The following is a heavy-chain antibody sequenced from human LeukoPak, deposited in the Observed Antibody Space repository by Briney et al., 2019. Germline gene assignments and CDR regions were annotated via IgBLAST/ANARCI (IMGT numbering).Heavy chain of an antibody. CDR3: ASEIPNLRYCSTTSCDY. CDR2: ITRSSSFL. D-gene: IGHD2-2*01. V-gene: IGHV3-21*01. Sequence: GGSLRLSCTASGFTFSSYSMNWVRQAPGKGLEWVSSITRSSSFLYYADSVKGRFTISRDNAKSSLYLQMSGLRAEDTAVYYCASEIPNLRYCSTTSCDYWGQGTLVTVSP. CDR1: GFTFSSYS. J-gene: IGHJ4*02.